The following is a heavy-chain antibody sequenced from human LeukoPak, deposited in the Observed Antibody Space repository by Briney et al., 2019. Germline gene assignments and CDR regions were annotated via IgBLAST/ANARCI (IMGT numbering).Heavy chain of an antibody. Sequence: SETLSLTCTVSGGSISSYYWSWIRRPPGEGLEWIGYIYHSGSSDYNPSLKSRVTISVDTSKNQFSLKLGSATAADTGVYYCAGGKPTAGYGMDVWGQGTTVTVSS. CDR2: IYHSGSS. J-gene: IGHJ6*02. CDR1: GGSISSYY. V-gene: IGHV4-59*01. CDR3: AGGKPTAGYGMDV. D-gene: IGHD6-13*01.